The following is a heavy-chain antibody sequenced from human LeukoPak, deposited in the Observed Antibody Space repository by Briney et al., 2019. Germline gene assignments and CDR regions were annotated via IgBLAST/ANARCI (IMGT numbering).Heavy chain of an antibody. Sequence: ASVKVSSKTSGYTFSDYYIHWIRQAPGQGLEWVGWINPNSGDTDYAQKFQGRVTVTRDTSISTAYMELGRLRSDDTAVYYCARDGSGHIRGFDYWGQGTLVTVSS. D-gene: IGHD3-10*01. CDR3: ARDGSGHIRGFDY. CDR1: GYTFSDYY. J-gene: IGHJ4*02. V-gene: IGHV1-2*02. CDR2: INPNSGDT.